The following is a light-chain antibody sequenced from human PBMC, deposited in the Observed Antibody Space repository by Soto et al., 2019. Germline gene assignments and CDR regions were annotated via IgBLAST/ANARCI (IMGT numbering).Light chain of an antibody. Sequence: EIVLTQSPATLSLSPGERATLSCRASQSVSSYLAWYQQKPGQAPRHRIYDASDRATGIPARFSGSGSGTDSTLTISSLEPEDFAVYYCHQRNNWPPITFGQGTRLEIK. CDR1: QSVSSY. J-gene: IGKJ5*01. CDR3: HQRNNWPPIT. V-gene: IGKV3-11*01. CDR2: DAS.